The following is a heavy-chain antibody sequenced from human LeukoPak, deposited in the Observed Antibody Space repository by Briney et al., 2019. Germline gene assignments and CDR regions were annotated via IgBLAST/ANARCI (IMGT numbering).Heavy chain of an antibody. D-gene: IGHD2-2*01. J-gene: IGHJ5*02. Sequence: PSETLSLTCTVSGGSISSSSYYWGWIRQPPGKGLEWIGSIYYSGSTYYNPSLKSRVTISVDTSKNQFSLKLSSVTAADTAVYYCARRGRWVPAAIFGWFDPWGQGTLVTVSS. CDR3: ARRGRWVPAAIFGWFDP. CDR2: IYYSGST. V-gene: IGHV4-39*07. CDR1: GGSISSSSYY.